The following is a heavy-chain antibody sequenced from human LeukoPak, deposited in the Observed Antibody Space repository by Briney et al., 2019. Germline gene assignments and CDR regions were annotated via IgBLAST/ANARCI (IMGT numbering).Heavy chain of an antibody. CDR3: AARDRWLQFPFDY. V-gene: IGHV1-69*05. D-gene: IGHD5-24*01. CDR2: IIPIFGTA. J-gene: IGHJ4*02. Sequence: RASVKVSCKASGGTFSSYAISWVRQAPGQGLEWMGGIIPIFGTANYAQKFQGRVTITTDESTSTAYMELSSLRSEDTAVYYCAARDRWLQFPFDYWGQGTLVTVSS. CDR1: GGTFSSYA.